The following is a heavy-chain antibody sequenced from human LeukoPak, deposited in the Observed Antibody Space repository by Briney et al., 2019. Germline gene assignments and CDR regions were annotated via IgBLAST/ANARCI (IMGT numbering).Heavy chain of an antibody. CDR3: AELGITMIGGV. J-gene: IGHJ6*04. D-gene: IGHD3-10*02. Sequence: GGSLRLSCAASGFTFSNYWMHWVRQAPGKGLVWVSRISSDGINTSYADSVKGRFTISRDNAKNTLNLQMNSLRAEDTAVYYCAELGITMIGGVWGKGTTVTISS. CDR1: GFTFSNYW. CDR2: ISSDGINT. V-gene: IGHV3-74*01.